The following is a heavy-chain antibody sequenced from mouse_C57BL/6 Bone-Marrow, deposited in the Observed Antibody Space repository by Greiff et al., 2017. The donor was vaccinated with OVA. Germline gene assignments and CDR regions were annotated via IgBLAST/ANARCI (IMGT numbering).Heavy chain of an antibody. CDR2: IHPNSGST. CDR3: ASPHYYGSSYEAY. V-gene: IGHV1-64*01. J-gene: IGHJ3*01. CDR1: GYTFTSYW. D-gene: IGHD1-1*01. Sequence: VQLQQPGAELVKPGASVKLSCKASGYTFTSYWMHWVKQRPGQGLEWIGMIHPNSGSTNYNEKFKSKATLTVDKSSSTAYMQLSSLTSEDSAVYYCASPHYYGSSYEAYWGQGTLVTVSA.